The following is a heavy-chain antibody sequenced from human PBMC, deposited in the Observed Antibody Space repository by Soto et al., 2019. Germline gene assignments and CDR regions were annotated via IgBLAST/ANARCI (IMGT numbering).Heavy chain of an antibody. CDR2: IYHSGST. CDR1: GGSLSGYY. Sequence: PSETLSLTCTVSGGSLSGYYWNWIRQPPGKGLEWIGYIYHSGSTYYNPSLKSRVTISVDRSKNQFSLKLSSVTAADTAVYYCAAGGGLPRYYWGQGTLVTVSS. V-gene: IGHV4-59*04. D-gene: IGHD5-12*01. J-gene: IGHJ4*02. CDR3: AAGGGLPRYY.